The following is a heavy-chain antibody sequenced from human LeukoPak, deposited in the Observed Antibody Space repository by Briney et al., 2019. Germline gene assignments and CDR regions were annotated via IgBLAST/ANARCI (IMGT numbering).Heavy chain of an antibody. D-gene: IGHD6-19*01. Sequence: ASVKVSCKASGYTFHTYGITWVRQAPGQGLEWMGWINPYSGDTNYAQNFQGRVTMTRDTSISTAYMELSSLKSDDTAVYYCARLAMSGIGSDDFWGQGTLVTVSS. CDR3: ARLAMSGIGSDDF. CDR1: GYTFHTYG. V-gene: IGHV1-2*02. J-gene: IGHJ4*02. CDR2: INPYSGDT.